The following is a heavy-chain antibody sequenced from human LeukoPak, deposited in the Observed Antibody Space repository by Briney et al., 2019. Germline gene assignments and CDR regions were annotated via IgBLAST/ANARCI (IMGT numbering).Heavy chain of an antibody. Sequence: GGSLRLSCAASEFTFRTYSMNWVHQAPGKGLEWVSSITGSSSYIFYADSVKGRFTISRDNARNSLYLQMNSLRAEDTAVYYCVRDGCSSSSCYAIQYFDYWGQGALVTVSS. CDR1: EFTFRTYS. CDR3: VRDGCSSSSCYAIQYFDY. J-gene: IGHJ4*02. CDR2: ITGSSSYI. D-gene: IGHD2-2*01. V-gene: IGHV3-21*06.